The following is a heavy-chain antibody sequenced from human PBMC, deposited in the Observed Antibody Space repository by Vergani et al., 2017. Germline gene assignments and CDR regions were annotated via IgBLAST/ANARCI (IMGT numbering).Heavy chain of an antibody. CDR1: GYSITSGYY. CDR3: VRTVALWFGETKDGGWFDP. D-gene: IGHD3-10*01. CDR2: IYHTGSA. J-gene: IGHJ5*02. Sequence: QVQLLESGPGLLKPSETLSLTCSVPGYSITSGYYWGWIRQPPGRGLEWIGSIYHTGSAYYNPSRKSPVTVLVHTSMNQVPLKLNSATAADTAVYYGVRTVALWFGETKDGGWFDPWGQGTLVSVTS. V-gene: IGHV4-38-2*01.